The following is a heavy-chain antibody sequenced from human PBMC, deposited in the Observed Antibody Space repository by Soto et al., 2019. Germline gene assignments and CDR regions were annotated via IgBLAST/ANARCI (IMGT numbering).Heavy chain of an antibody. V-gene: IGHV1-2*04. CDR1: GYTFTGYY. J-gene: IGHJ4*02. CDR3: AREARADLRGYSGYDFDY. CDR2: INPNSGGT. Sequence: ASVKVSSKASGYTFTGYYMHSVRQAPGHGLEWMRWINPNSGGTNYAQKFQGWVTMTRDTSISTAYMELSRLRSADTAVYYCAREARADLRGYSGYDFDYWGQGTLVTGSS. D-gene: IGHD5-12*01.